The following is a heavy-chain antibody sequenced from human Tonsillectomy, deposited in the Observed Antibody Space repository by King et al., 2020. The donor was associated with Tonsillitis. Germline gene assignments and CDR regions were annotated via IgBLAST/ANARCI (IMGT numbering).Heavy chain of an antibody. J-gene: IGHJ4*02. V-gene: IGHV3-15*01. Sequence: VQLVESGGGLVKPGGSLRLSCATSGISLKNAWMSWVRQAPGKGLEWVGHIKSESDGGTTDYAAPVKGRFTISRDDSKNILYLQMNSLKIEDTGVYYSVAGTDWGQGTLVTVSS. CDR2: IKSESDGGTT. CDR1: GISLKNAW. CDR3: VAGTD. D-gene: IGHD6-19*01.